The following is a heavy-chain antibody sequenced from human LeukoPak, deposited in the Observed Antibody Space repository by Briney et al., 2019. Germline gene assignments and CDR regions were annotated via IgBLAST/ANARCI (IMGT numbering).Heavy chain of an antibody. J-gene: IGHJ6*03. CDR1: GFTFSSYS. D-gene: IGHD3-10*01. CDR2: ISSSSSYI. V-gene: IGHV3-21*04. Sequence: GGSLRLSCAASGFTFSSYSMNWARQAPGKGLEWVSSISSSSSYIYYADSVKGRFTISRDNAKNSLYLQMNSLRAEDTAVYYCAKAFGELSPYYYHYYMDVWGKGTTVTISS. CDR3: AKAFGELSPYYYHYYMDV.